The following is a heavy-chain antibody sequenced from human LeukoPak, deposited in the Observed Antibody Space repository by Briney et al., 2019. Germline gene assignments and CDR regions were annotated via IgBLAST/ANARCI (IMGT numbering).Heavy chain of an antibody. CDR3: VRQACLDGSLCYLDY. J-gene: IGHJ4*02. CDR2: MSHDGRNT. D-gene: IGHD3-22*01. Sequence: PRRSLRLSCTASGFALSSYAMHWVRQAPGKGLEWMTVMSHDGRNTFYADSVKGRFTLSRYTSKNTLYLQMNSLRAEDMAIYYCVRQACLDGSLCYLDYWGQGTQVTVSS. V-gene: IGHV3-30*04. CDR1: GFALSSYA.